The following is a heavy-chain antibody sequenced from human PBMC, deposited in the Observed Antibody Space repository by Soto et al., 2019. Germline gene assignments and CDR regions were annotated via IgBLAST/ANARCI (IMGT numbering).Heavy chain of an antibody. Sequence: SETLSLTCTFSGFSISSSSYYWGWIRQPPGKGLEWIGSIYYSGRTYYNPSLKSRVTISVDTSKNQFSLKLTSVTAADTAVYYCARDKITGLFDYWGQGTLVTVS. V-gene: IGHV4-39*02. CDR3: ARDKITGLFDY. CDR2: IYYSGRT. J-gene: IGHJ4*02. CDR1: GFSISSSSYY. D-gene: IGHD2-8*02.